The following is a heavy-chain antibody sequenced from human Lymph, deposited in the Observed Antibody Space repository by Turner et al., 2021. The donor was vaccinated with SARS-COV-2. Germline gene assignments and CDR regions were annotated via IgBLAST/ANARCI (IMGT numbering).Heavy chain of an antibody. Sequence: EVQVVVSGGGLIQPGGSLRPSCAASVFTVSSNYMSWVRQAPGKELEWVSVINSGGSTNYDDSVKGRFTITRANSKNTLKLQMNSLRAKDTAMYYCARVLPYGDYFDYWGQGTLVTVSS. CDR1: VFTVSSNY. V-gene: IGHV3-53*01. D-gene: IGHD4-17*01. J-gene: IGHJ4*02. CDR3: ARVLPYGDYFDY. CDR2: INSGGST.